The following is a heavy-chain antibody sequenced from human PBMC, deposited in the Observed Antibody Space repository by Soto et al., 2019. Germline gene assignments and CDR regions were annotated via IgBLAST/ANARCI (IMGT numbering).Heavy chain of an antibody. CDR3: AKDRDIVVVVAGGLDY. D-gene: IGHD2-15*01. V-gene: IGHV3-30*18. CDR2: ISYDGSNK. Sequence: GGSLRLSCAASGFTFSSYGMHWVRQAPGKGLEWVAVISYDGSNKYYADSVKGRFTISRDNSKNTLYLQMNSLRAEDTAVYYCAKDRDIVVVVAGGLDYWGQGTLVTVSS. CDR1: GFTFSSYG. J-gene: IGHJ4*02.